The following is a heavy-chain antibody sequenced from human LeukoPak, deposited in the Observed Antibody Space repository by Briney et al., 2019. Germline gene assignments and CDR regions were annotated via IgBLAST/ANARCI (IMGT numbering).Heavy chain of an antibody. CDR2: VIPILGIA. CDR3: AGGGGSYQEGY. J-gene: IGHJ4*02. CDR1: GGTFSSCA. D-gene: IGHD1-26*01. Sequence: ATSVKVSCKASGGTFSSCAISWVRQAPGQGLEWMGRVIPILGIANYAQKFQGRVTITADKSTSTAYMELSSLRSEDTAVYYCAGGGGSYQEGYWGQGTLVTVSS. V-gene: IGHV1-69*04.